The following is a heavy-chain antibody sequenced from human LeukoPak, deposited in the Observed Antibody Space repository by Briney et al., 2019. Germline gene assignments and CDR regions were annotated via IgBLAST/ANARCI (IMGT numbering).Heavy chain of an antibody. CDR3: ASGSWYALDY. CDR2: ISSSGSTM. D-gene: IGHD2-15*01. V-gene: IGHV3-48*03. CDR1: GFTFSSYE. Sequence: PGGSLRLSCAASGFTFSSYEMNWVRQAPGKGLEWISYISSSGSTMYYADSVKGRFTISRDNAKNSLYLQMNSLRAEDTAIYYCASGSWYALDYWGQGTLVTVSS. J-gene: IGHJ4*02.